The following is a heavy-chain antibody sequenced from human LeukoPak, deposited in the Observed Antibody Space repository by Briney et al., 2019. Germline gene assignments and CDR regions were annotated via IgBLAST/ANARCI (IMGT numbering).Heavy chain of an antibody. V-gene: IGHV3-23*01. Sequence: GGSLRLSCAASGFTFSSYAMHWVRQAPGKGLEWVSAIGDSGVNTYYADSVRGRFSISRDNSKNTLFMQMNSLRADDTAIYYCAKSGYGDYVAWYFDLWGRGTLVTVSS. D-gene: IGHD4-17*01. J-gene: IGHJ2*01. CDR2: IGDSGVNT. CDR1: GFTFSSYA. CDR3: AKSGYGDYVAWYFDL.